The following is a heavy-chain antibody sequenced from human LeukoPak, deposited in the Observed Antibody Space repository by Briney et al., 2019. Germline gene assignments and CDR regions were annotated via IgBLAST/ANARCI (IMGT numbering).Heavy chain of an antibody. J-gene: IGHJ5*02. CDR1: GGSISSGGYS. CDR2: IYHSGST. Sequence: SETLSLTCAVSGGSISSGGYSWSWIRQPPGKGLEWIGYIYHSGSTYYNPSLKSRVTISVDRSKNQFSLKLSSVTAADTAVYYCARGSMYYDILTGRMGWFDPWGQGTLVTVSS. D-gene: IGHD3-9*01. CDR3: ARGSMYYDILTGRMGWFDP. V-gene: IGHV4-30-2*01.